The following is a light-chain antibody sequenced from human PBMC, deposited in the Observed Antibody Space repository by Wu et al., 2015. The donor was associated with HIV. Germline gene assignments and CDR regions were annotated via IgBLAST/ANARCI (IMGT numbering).Light chain of an antibody. CDR3: QQRRNWPLT. J-gene: IGKJ5*01. CDR1: QNVNTY. V-gene: IGKV3-11*01. CDR2: DAS. Sequence: IVLTQSPATLSLSPGERATLSCRASQNVNTYLAWYQQKPGQAPRLLIYDASTRATGIPARFTGSGSGIDFTLTISSLEPEDFTVYYCQQRRNWPLTFGQGTRLEIK.